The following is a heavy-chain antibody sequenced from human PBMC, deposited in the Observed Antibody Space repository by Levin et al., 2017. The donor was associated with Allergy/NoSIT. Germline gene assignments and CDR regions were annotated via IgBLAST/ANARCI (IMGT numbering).Heavy chain of an antibody. CDR2: IDATGRT. CDR3: TKEGAATEGD. CDR1: GVSIRGSGAY. J-gene: IGHJ4*02. Sequence: SETLSLTCSDSGVSIRGSGAYWSWIRQSAGKGLEWIGRIDATGRTKYNPSLQSRVTISVDTSKNQFSLRLNSVTASDTAVYYCTKEGAATEGDWGQGLLVTVSS. V-gene: IGHV4-61*02. D-gene: IGHD6-13*01.